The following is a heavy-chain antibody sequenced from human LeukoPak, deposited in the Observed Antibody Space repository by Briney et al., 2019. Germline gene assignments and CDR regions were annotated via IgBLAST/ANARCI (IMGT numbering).Heavy chain of an antibody. CDR2: ISWNSGSI. Sequence: GGSLRLSCAASGFTFDDYAMPWVRQAPGKGLEWVSGISWNSGSIGYADSVKGRFTISRDNAKNSLYLQMNSLRAEDTALYYCAKDIFYSSSWFDYWGQGTLVTVSS. CDR3: AKDIFYSSSWFDY. J-gene: IGHJ4*02. D-gene: IGHD6-13*01. CDR1: GFTFDDYA. V-gene: IGHV3-9*01.